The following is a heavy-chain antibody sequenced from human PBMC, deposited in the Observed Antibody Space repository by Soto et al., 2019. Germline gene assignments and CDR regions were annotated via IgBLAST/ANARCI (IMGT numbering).Heavy chain of an antibody. J-gene: IGHJ5*02. CDR1: GASISSSNW. V-gene: IGHV4-4*02. Sequence: PSETLSLTCTISGASISSSNWLSWVRQPPGKGLEWIGDIYHSETANYNPSLQSRVTISLDKPKNQFSLKLKSATATDTATYFCARWDAGDYFDAWGQGTPVTVSS. CDR3: ARWDAGDYFDA. CDR2: IYHSETA. D-gene: IGHD4-17*01.